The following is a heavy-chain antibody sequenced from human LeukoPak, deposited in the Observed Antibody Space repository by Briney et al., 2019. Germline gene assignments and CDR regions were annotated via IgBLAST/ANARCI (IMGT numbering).Heavy chain of an antibody. CDR2: TYYRSKWYN. V-gene: IGHV6-1*01. D-gene: IGHD1-26*01. CDR1: GDSVSSNSAA. Sequence: SQTLSLTCAISGDSVSSNSAAWNWIRQSPSRGLEWLGRTYYRSKWYNDYAVSVKSRITINPDTSKNQFSLQLNSVTPEDTAVYYCARPLELPRLSDTRMDVWGQGTTVTVSS. CDR3: ARPLELPRLSDTRMDV. J-gene: IGHJ6*02.